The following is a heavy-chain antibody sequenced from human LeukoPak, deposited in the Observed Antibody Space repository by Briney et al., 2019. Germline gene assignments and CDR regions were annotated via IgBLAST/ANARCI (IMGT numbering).Heavy chain of an antibody. Sequence: ASVKVSCKASGYTFTSFGISWVRQAPGQGLEWMGWSSAYNGNTKYAQNVQGRDTMTADTSTDTAYMELRSLRSDDTAVYYCARDLGEDTTMIFFDFWGQGTLVTVSS. CDR1: GYTFTSFG. J-gene: IGHJ4*02. CDR3: ARDLGEDTTMIFFDF. D-gene: IGHD5-18*01. V-gene: IGHV1-18*01. CDR2: SSAYNGNT.